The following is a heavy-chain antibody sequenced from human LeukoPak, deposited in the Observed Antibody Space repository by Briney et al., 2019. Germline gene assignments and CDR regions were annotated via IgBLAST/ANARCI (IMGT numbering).Heavy chain of an antibody. Sequence: GGSLRLSCAASGFTFNDYWMTWVRQAPGKGLEWVAHIKQDGGEKYYVDSLKGRFTISRDNAKNSLFLQMNSLRAEDTAVYYCVRDCRSASLSSGCYYAMDVWGKGTTVTVSS. CDR2: IKQDGGEK. CDR1: GFTFNDYW. CDR3: VRDCRSASLSSGCYYAMDV. V-gene: IGHV3-7*03. J-gene: IGHJ6*04. D-gene: IGHD2-2*01.